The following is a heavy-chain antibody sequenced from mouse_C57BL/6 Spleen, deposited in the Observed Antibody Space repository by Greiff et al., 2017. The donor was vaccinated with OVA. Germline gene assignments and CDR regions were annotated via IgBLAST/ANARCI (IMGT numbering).Heavy chain of an antibody. Sequence: QVQLQQPGAEFVKPGASVKMSCKASGYTFISYWITWVKQRPGQGLEWIGDIYPGSGSTNPNEKFKSKATLTVDTSASTASMQLSSLTSENSAVYYCARSGDSSYAMDYWGQGTSVTVSS. CDR3: ARSGDSSYAMDY. CDR2: IYPGSGST. D-gene: IGHD3-2*01. CDR1: GYTFISYW. J-gene: IGHJ4*01. V-gene: IGHV1-55*01.